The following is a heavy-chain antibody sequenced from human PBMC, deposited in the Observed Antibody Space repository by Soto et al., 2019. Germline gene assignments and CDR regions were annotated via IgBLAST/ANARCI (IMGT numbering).Heavy chain of an antibody. J-gene: IGHJ4*02. CDR2: INHSGST. CDR3: ARGGSYGPPIDY. D-gene: IGHD5-18*01. Sequence: PSDTLSLTSTVYGGSFSGYYWSWIRQPPGKGLEWSGEINHSGSTNYNPSLKSRVTISVDTSKNQFSLKLSSVTAADTAVYYCARGGSYGPPIDYWGQGTLVTVSS. CDR1: GGSFSGYY. V-gene: IGHV4-34*01.